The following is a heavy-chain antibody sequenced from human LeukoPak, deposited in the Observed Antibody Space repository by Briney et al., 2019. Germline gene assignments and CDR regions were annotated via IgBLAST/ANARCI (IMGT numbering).Heavy chain of an antibody. J-gene: IGHJ4*02. CDR1: GGSISRYY. Sequence: SETLSLPCSVWGGSISRYYWRWIRQPPGEAVVWIGYIYNSGCPKYHPSLKSRGTRSVDTSKNQLTPKLSSVTAADTAVYYCARHVTRPGYYVDYWGQRNLVTASS. CDR3: ARHVTRPGYYVDY. V-gene: IGHV4-59*08. D-gene: IGHD1-14*01. CDR2: IYNSGCP.